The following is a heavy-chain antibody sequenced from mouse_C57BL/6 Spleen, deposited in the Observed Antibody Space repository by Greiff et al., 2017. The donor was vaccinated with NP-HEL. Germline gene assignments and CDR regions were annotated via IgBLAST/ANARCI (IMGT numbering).Heavy chain of an antibody. CDR3: TRDGLLYAMDY. D-gene: IGHD2-3*01. CDR2: ISSGGDYI. CDR1: GFTFSSYA. V-gene: IGHV5-9-1*02. Sequence: EVKLVESGEGLVKPGGSLKLSCAASGFTFSSYAMSWVRQTPEKRLEWVAYISSGGDYIYYADTVKGRFTISRDNARNTLYLQMSSLKSEDTAMYYCTRDGLLYAMDYWGQGTSVTVSS. J-gene: IGHJ4*01.